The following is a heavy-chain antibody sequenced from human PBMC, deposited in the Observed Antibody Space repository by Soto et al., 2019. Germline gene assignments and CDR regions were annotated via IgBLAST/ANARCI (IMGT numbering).Heavy chain of an antibody. D-gene: IGHD6-19*01. CDR3: ARSPRIAVAGIHY. J-gene: IGHJ4*02. V-gene: IGHV3-7*01. CDR1: GFTFSSYW. CDR2: IKQDGSEK. Sequence: PGGSLRLSCAASGFTFSSYWMSWVRQAPGKGLEWVANIKQDGSEKYYVDSVKGRFTISRDNAKSSLYLQMNSLRAEDTAVYYCARSPRIAVAGIHYWGQGTLVTVSS.